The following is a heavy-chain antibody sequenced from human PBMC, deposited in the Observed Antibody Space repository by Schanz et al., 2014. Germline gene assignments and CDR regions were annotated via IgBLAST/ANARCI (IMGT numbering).Heavy chain of an antibody. D-gene: IGHD2-21*01. J-gene: IGHJ3*02. Sequence: QVQLVQSAPEVKKPGASVKVSCKASGYTFTSYGITWVRQAPGQGLEWMGWISAYNGHTTYAQKFQGTVTMTTDTSTSTGYMELSSLRSEDTAVYFCARGPSTGDFDIWGQGTMVTVSS. CDR2: ISAYNGHT. CDR3: ARGPSTGDFDI. V-gene: IGHV1-18*01. CDR1: GYTFTSYG.